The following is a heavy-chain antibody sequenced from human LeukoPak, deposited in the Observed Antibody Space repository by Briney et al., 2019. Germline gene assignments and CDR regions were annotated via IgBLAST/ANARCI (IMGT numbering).Heavy chain of an antibody. Sequence: GGSLRLSCAASGFTFSSYAMSWVRQAPGKGLEWVSAISGSGGSTYYADSVTGRFTISRDNSNNTLYLQMNSLRAEDTAVYYCAKYQPRYYYDSSGYSDYWGQGTLVTVSS. D-gene: IGHD3-22*01. J-gene: IGHJ4*02. CDR2: ISGSGGST. CDR3: AKYQPRYYYDSSGYSDY. V-gene: IGHV3-23*01. CDR1: GFTFSSYA.